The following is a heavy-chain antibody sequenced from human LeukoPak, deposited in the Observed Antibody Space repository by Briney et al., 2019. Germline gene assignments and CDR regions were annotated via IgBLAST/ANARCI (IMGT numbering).Heavy chain of an antibody. CDR1: GFTFSSYV. CDR3: ARGTGSGSFLIDY. CDR2: IPTDGGTT. Sequence: QPRGSLRLSCSASGFTFSSYVMYWVRQAPGKGLEYVSTIPTDGGTTYYSNSVKGRFTISRDYSRKTLFVQMNSLRPEDTAMYYCARGTGSGSFLIDYWGQGTLVTVSS. J-gene: IGHJ4*02. D-gene: IGHD3-10*01. V-gene: IGHV3-64*04.